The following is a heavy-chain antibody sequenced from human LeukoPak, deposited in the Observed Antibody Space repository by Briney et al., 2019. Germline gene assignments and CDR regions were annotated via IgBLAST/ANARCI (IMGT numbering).Heavy chain of an antibody. CDR2: GIHGGST. J-gene: IGHJ4*02. D-gene: IGHD3/OR15-3a*01. CDR3: ARQTGSGLFTLP. CDR1: GGSFSGHS. V-gene: IGHV4-34*12. Sequence: SETLSLTCAVYGGSFSGHSWSWIRQPPGKGLEWIGEGIHGGSTNYNPSLKSRVTISIDTSKNQISLRLTSVTATDTAMYYCARQTGSGLFTLPGGQGTLVTVSS.